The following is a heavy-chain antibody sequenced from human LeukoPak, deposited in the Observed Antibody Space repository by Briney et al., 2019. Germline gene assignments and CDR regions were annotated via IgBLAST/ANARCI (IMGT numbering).Heavy chain of an antibody. J-gene: IGHJ4*02. V-gene: IGHV3-48*02. CDR1: GFTFSSYV. D-gene: IGHD3-9*01. Sequence: GGSLRLSCAASGFTFSSYVMGWVRQAPGKGLEWVSYINHDAERIYYADSMKGRFTISRDNADNSLYLQMNSLRDEDTALYYCVRDNDWAFHYWGQGTLVTVSS. CDR2: INHDAERI. CDR3: VRDNDWAFHY.